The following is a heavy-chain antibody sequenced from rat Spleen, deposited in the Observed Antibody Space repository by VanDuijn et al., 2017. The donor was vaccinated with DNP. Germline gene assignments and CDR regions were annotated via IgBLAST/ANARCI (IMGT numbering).Heavy chain of an antibody. Sequence: EVQLQESGPGLVKPSQSLSLTCSVPGYSITSNSWGWIRKFQGNKMEWMGYISYSGSTSYNPSLKSRIAITRDTSKNQFFLQVNSVTTEDTAIYYCARSDYYGSYRPFTYWGQGTLVTVSS. CDR3: ARSDYYGSYRPFTY. V-gene: IGHV3-1*01. CDR2: ISYSGST. J-gene: IGHJ3*01. CDR1: GYSITSNS. D-gene: IGHD1-2*01.